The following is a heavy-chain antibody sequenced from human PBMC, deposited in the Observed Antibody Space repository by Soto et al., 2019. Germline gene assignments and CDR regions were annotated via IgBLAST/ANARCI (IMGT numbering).Heavy chain of an antibody. CDR2: IIPILGIA. CDR3: ARGRASSSVYYYYGMDV. CDR1: GGTFSSYT. Sequence: ASVKVSCKASGGTFSSYTISWVRQAPGQGLEWMGRIIPILGIANYAQKFQGRVTITADKSTSTAYMELSSLRSEDTAVYYCARGRASSSVYYYYGMDVWGQGTTVTVSS. D-gene: IGHD6-6*01. V-gene: IGHV1-69*02. J-gene: IGHJ6*02.